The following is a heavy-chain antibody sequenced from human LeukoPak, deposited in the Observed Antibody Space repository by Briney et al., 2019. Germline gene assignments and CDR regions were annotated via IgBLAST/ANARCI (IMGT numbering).Heavy chain of an antibody. J-gene: IGHJ6*02. CDR1: GYTFINYG. V-gene: IGHV1-18*01. CDR2: ISAYNGNT. CDR3: ARQGCSTTSCTDQYYYYGVDV. Sequence: ASVKVSCKASGYTFINYGISWVRQAPGQGLEWMGWISAYNGNTRYAQKLQGRVTMTTDTSTGTAHMELRGLRSDDTAVYYCARQGCSTTSCTDQYYYYGVDVWGQGTTVTVSS. D-gene: IGHD2-2*01.